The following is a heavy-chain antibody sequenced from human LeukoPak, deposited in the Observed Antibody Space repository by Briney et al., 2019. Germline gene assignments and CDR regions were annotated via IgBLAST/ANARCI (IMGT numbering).Heavy chain of an antibody. Sequence: GGSLRLSCAASGFTFSTYWMGWVRQAPGKGLGWVANIKQDGSEKYYLDSVKGRFTISRDNAKNSLYLQMNSLRAEDTAVYFCTREAAAGIDYWGQGTLVTASS. CDR1: GFTFSTYW. CDR3: TREAAAGIDY. D-gene: IGHD6-13*01. CDR2: IKQDGSEK. V-gene: IGHV3-7*01. J-gene: IGHJ4*02.